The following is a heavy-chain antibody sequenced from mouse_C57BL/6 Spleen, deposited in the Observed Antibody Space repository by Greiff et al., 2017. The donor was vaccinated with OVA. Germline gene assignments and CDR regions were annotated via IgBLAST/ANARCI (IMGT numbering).Heavy chain of an antibody. Sequence: QVQLQQPGAELVKPGASVKLSCKASGYTFTSYWMQWVKQRPGQGLEWIGEIDPSDSYTNYNQKFKGKATLTVDTSSSTAYMQLSSLTSEDSAVYYCARWEGTTNWGQGTTLTVSS. CDR1: GYTFTSYW. CDR2: IDPSDSYT. V-gene: IGHV1-50*01. D-gene: IGHD1-1*01. CDR3: ARWEGTTN. J-gene: IGHJ2*01.